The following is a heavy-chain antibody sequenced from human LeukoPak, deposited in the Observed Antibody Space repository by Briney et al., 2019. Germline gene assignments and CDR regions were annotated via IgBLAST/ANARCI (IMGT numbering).Heavy chain of an antibody. D-gene: IGHD5-24*01. Sequence: ASVKVSCKASGYTFTGYYMHWVRQAPGQGLEWMGWINPNSGGTNYAQKFQGRVTMTRDTSISTAYMELSRLRSDDTAVYYCARVFLSLDGYSGIQSDYWGQGTLVTVSS. CDR1: GYTFTGYY. CDR3: ARVFLSLDGYSGIQSDY. J-gene: IGHJ4*02. CDR2: INPNSGGT. V-gene: IGHV1-2*02.